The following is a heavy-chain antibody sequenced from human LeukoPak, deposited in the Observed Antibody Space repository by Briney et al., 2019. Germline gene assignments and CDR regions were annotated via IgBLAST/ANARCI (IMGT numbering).Heavy chain of an antibody. CDR3: ARANAPYYDILTGYYPYYYYYGMDV. CDR1: GGSFSGYY. V-gene: IGHV4-34*01. CDR2: INHSGST. D-gene: IGHD3-9*01. Sequence: SETLSLTCAVYGGSFSGYYWRWIRHPPGKGLVGIGEINHSGSTNYNRSRKSRVPISVDTSKNQFSLKLSSVTAADTAVYYCARANAPYYDILTGYYPYYYYYGMDVWGQGTTVTVSS. J-gene: IGHJ6*02.